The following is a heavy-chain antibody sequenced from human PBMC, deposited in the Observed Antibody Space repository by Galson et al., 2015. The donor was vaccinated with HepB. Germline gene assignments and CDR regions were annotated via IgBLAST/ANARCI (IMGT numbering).Heavy chain of an antibody. J-gene: IGHJ5*02. CDR1: GFPFNNAW. CDR2: IKSKTDGETT. CDR3: TTDVYYSTYWSWLDP. V-gene: IGHV3-15*01. D-gene: IGHD2-8*02. Sequence: SLRLSCAASGFPFNNAWMTWVRQAPGMGLEWVGRIKSKTDGETTDYAAPVKGRFTISRDDSKNRLYLHMNSLKTEDTAVYYCTTDVYYSTYWSWLDPWGQGTLVTVSS.